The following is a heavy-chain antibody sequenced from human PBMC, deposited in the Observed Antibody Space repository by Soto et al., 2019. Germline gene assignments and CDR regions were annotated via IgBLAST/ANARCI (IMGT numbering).Heavy chain of an antibody. J-gene: IGHJ3*02. CDR3: ARDPENSATDAFDI. CDR2: MNPNSGDT. Sequence: QVQLVQSGAEVKKPGASVKVSCKASGYTFTGYYTHWVRQAPGQGFEWMGCMNPNSGDTIYAQKFQGRVTRTRDTSISTAYMELSRLTYDDTAVYYCARDPENSATDAFDIWGQGTMVTVSS. CDR1: GYTFTGYY. D-gene: IGHD3-10*01. V-gene: IGHV1-2*02.